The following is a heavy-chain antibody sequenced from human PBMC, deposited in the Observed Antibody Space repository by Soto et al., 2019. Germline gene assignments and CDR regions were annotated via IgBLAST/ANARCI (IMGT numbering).Heavy chain of an antibody. Sequence: QVQLQESGPGLMKPSGTLSLTCAVSGGSITSNWWSWVRQPPGKGLEWIAEIFHTGSANYNPSLMSRLTISMDKSSIRLSLNLNSVTAADTAVYYCARHIAVSGTRGFDHWGQGTLVTVSS. CDR3: ARHIAVSGTRGFDH. CDR2: IFHTGSA. D-gene: IGHD2-21*01. CDR1: GGSITSNW. V-gene: IGHV4-4*02. J-gene: IGHJ4*02.